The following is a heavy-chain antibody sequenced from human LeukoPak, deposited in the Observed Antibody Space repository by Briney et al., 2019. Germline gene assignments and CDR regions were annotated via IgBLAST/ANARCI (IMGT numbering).Heavy chain of an antibody. V-gene: IGHV4-4*07. J-gene: IGHJ5*02. CDR1: GGSISGYY. CDR3: ARAMSLYGSGSDNWFDP. CDR2: IYTSGRT. D-gene: IGHD3-10*01. Sequence: PSETLSLTCTVSGGSISGYYWSWIRQPAGKGLEWIGRIYTSGRTNYNPSLKSRVTMSVDTSKNQFSLKLTSVTAADTAVYYCARAMSLYGSGSDNWFDPWGQGTLVTVSS.